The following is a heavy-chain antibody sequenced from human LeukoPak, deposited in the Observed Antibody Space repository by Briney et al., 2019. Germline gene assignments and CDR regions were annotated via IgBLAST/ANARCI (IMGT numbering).Heavy chain of an antibody. CDR2: IYPRDGST. V-gene: IGHV1-46*01. CDR3: ARDQEGFDY. CDR1: GYTFTSNY. J-gene: IGHJ4*02. Sequence: GASVKVSFKASGYTFTSNYIHWVRQAPGQGLEWMGMIYPRDGSTSYAQKFQGRVTVTRDTSTSTVHMELSGLSSEDTAVYYCARDQEGFDYWGQGTLVTVSS.